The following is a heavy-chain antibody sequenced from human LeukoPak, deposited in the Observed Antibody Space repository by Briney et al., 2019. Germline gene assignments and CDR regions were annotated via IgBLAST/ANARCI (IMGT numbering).Heavy chain of an antibody. D-gene: IGHD1-1*01. J-gene: IGHJ6*03. V-gene: IGHV1-69*05. CDR1: GRSFTTYA. CDR2: TIPLFGTT. Sequence: SVKVSCMASGRSFTTYAISWVRQAPGEGLEWMGGTIPLFGTTKYAQKFQDRVTITTDDSMSTAYMGLSSLTSEDTALYYCARGTWSDVGYYYYYYMDVWGKGTTVTVSS. CDR3: ARGTWSDVGYYYYYYMDV.